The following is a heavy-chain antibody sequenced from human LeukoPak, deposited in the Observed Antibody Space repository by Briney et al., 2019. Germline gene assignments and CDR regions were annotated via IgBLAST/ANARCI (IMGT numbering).Heavy chain of an antibody. J-gene: IGHJ4*02. CDR3: VRHDGRGGNTMGALDS. D-gene: IGHD3-3*01. Sequence: KTSETLSLTCTVSGDSFTSSSHHWGWIRQSPGKGLEWIGSLYSGRTTYYNPTLNSRVTISLVTSKNQFSLHLNSVTAADTAIYYCVRHDGRGGNTMGALDSWGQGSLVTVSS. CDR2: LYSGRTT. CDR1: GDSFTSSSHH. V-gene: IGHV4-39*01.